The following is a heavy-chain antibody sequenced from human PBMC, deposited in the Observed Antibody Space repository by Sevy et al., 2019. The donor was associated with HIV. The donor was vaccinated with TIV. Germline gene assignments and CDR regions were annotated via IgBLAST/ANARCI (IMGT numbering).Heavy chain of an antibody. J-gene: IGHJ3*02. Sequence: GGSLRLSCAASGFTFSSYSMNWVRQAPGKGLEWVSSISSSSSYIYYADSVKGRFTISRDNAKNSLYLQMNSLRAEDTAVYYCARDCRTYYYYSSLHAFDIWGHGTMVTVSS. D-gene: IGHD3-22*01. CDR1: GFTFSSYS. CDR2: ISSSSSYI. CDR3: ARDCRTYYYYSSLHAFDI. V-gene: IGHV3-21*01.